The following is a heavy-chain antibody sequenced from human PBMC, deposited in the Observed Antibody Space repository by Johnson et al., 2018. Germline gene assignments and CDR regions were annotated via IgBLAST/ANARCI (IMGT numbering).Heavy chain of an antibody. CDR1: GFTFSTYA. D-gene: IGHD6-19*01. Sequence: EVQLLESGGGLVQPGGSLRLSCAASGFTFSTYAMSWVRQTPGKGLEWVSAVSGSGDGTYYADSVKGRFTISKDNSKNTLYLQMNSLRAEDTAVYYCAKDRIEVAVAPHYYYHGMDVWGQGRTVTVSS. CDR2: VSGSGDGT. CDR3: AKDRIEVAVAPHYYYHGMDV. J-gene: IGHJ6*02. V-gene: IGHV3-23*01.